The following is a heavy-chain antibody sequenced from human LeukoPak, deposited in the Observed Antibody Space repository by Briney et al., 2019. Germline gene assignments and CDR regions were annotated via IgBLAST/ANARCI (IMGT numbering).Heavy chain of an antibody. CDR1: GFSFSSGGVG. D-gene: IGHD2-15*01. CDR3: AHRHRGVASDI. Sequence: ESGPTLANTRQTLRLTCTFSGFSFSSGGVGVGWIRQPPGKALEWLGVIYENDEKLYSSSLENRLTITKDTSRNQVVLTMANMDPMDTATYYCAHRHRGVASDIWGQGTMVTVSS. J-gene: IGHJ3*02. CDR2: IYENDEK. V-gene: IGHV2-5*01.